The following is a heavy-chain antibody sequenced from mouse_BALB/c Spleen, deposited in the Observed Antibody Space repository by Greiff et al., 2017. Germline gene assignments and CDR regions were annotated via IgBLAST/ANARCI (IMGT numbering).Heavy chain of an antibody. CDR3: ARWEGAMDY. CDR2: ISSGSSTI. V-gene: IGHV5-17*02. Sequence: EVTLVESGGGLVQPGGSRKLSCAASGFTFSSFGLHWVRQAPETGLAWVAYISSGSSTIYYADTVKGRFTISRDNPKNTLFLHMTSLRSEDTTMYYCARWEGAMDYWGQGTSGTVAS. D-gene: IGHD4-1*01. CDR1: GFTFSSFG. J-gene: IGHJ4*01.